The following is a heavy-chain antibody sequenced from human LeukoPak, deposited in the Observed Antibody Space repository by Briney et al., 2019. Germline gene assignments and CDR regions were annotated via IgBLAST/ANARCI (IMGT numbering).Heavy chain of an antibody. CDR3: ARPYYGSGSPWDYMDV. V-gene: IGHV4-34*01. CDR1: GGSFSGYY. Sequence: ETLSLTCAVYGGSFSGYYWSWIRQPPGKGLEWIGEINHSGSTNYNPSLKSRVTISIDTSKSHFSLKLNSVTAADTAVYYCARPYYGSGSPWDYMDVWGKGTTVTISS. J-gene: IGHJ6*03. D-gene: IGHD3-10*01. CDR2: INHSGST.